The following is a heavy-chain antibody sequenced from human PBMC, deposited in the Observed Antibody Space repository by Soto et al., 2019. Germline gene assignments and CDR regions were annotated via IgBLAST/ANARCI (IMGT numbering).Heavy chain of an antibody. CDR2: INPNSGGT. D-gene: IGHD1-26*01. V-gene: IGHV1-2*02. J-gene: IGHJ4*02. Sequence: QVQLVQSGAEVKKPGASVKVSCKASGYTFTGYYIHWVRQAPGQGLEWMGWINPNSGGTSYAQKFQGRVTMTRDTSITTAYMELSRLSSDDTAVYYCAKSGSLFRPSLGYFDYWGQGTLVTVSS. CDR1: GYTFTGYY. CDR3: AKSGSLFRPSLGYFDY.